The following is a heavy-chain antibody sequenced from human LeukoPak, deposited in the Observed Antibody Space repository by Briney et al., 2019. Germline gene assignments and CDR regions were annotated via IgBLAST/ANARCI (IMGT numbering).Heavy chain of an antibody. Sequence: GESRQISCKGSGYIFANNWIAWVRQMPGRGLEWMGIIYPGDSDTRYSPSFQGQVTMSADKSITTAYLQWSNLKASDTAMYYCARQSVGSSSSLDVWGQGTTVTVSS. D-gene: IGHD3-10*01. CDR2: IYPGDSDT. J-gene: IGHJ6*02. CDR1: GYIFANNW. CDR3: ARQSVGSSSSLDV. V-gene: IGHV5-51*01.